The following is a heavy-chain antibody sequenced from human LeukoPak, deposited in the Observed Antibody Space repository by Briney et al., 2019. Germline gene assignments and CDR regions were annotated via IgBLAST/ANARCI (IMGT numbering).Heavy chain of an antibody. J-gene: IGHJ4*02. CDR2: INHRGST. CDR1: GGSFRGYY. CDR3: ARGDILTGYSY. V-gene: IGHV4-34*01. D-gene: IGHD3-9*01. Sequence: SETLSLTCAVYGGSFRGYYWSWIRQPSGKGLEWIGEINHRGSTKYNPSLKSRVTISVDTSKNQFSLNLRSATAADTAVYYCARGDILTGYSYWGQGTLVTVSS.